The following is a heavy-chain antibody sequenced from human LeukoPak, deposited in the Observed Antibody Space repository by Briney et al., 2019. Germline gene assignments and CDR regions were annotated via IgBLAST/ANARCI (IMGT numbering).Heavy chain of an antibody. Sequence: GGSLRLSCAASGFTFSSYSMNWVRQAPGKGLEWVSSISSSSSYIYYADSVKGRFTISRDNAKNSLYLQMNSLKTEDTAVYYCTTPQLWLRGALGYWGQGTLVTVTS. D-gene: IGHD5-18*01. CDR2: ISSSSSYI. CDR3: TTPQLWLRGALGY. V-gene: IGHV3-21*03. CDR1: GFTFSSYS. J-gene: IGHJ4*02.